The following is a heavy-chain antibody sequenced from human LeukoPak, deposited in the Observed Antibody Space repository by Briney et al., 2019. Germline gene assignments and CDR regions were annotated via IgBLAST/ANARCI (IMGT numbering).Heavy chain of an antibody. CDR3: ARDPNWNDVWDIDY. J-gene: IGHJ4*02. CDR2: INPNSGGT. V-gene: IGHV1-2*02. D-gene: IGHD1-20*01. Sequence: ASVKVSCKASGYTFTSYDINWVRQATGQGLEWMGWINPNSGGTNYAQKFQGRVTMTRDTSISTAYMELSRLRSDDTAVYYCARDPNWNDVWDIDYWGQGTLVTVSS. CDR1: GYTFTSYD.